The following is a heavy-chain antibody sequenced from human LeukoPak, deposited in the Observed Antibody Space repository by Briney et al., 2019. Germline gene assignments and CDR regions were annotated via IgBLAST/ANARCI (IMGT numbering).Heavy chain of an antibody. Sequence: PGRSLRLSCAASGFTFSSYSMNWVRQAPGKGLEWVSYISSSSSTIYYADSVKGRFTISRDNAKNSLYLQMNSLRAEDTAVYYCARERGAFGGVPESDYWGQGTLVTVSS. D-gene: IGHD3-16*01. CDR2: ISSSSSTI. CDR1: GFTFSSYS. V-gene: IGHV3-48*01. CDR3: ARERGAFGGVPESDY. J-gene: IGHJ4*02.